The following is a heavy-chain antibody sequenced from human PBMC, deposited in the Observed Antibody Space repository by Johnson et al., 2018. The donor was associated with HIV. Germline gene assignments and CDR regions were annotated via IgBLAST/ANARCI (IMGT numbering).Heavy chain of an antibody. D-gene: IGHD6-19*01. V-gene: IGHV3-20*04. CDR1: GFTFNDYG. CDR3: AKDRSTGWYPAFDI. Sequence: VQLVESGGGVVRPGGSLRPSCAASGFTFNDYGMSWVRQVPGKGLEWVSGINWNGGNTAYADSVKGRFTVSRDNAKNSLYLQMSSLRVEDTALYYCAKDRSTGWYPAFDIWGQGTMVTVSS. CDR2: INWNGGNT. J-gene: IGHJ3*02.